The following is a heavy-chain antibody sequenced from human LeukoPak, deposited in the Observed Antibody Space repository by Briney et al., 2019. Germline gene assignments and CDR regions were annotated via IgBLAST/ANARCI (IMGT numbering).Heavy chain of an antibody. CDR3: ATVPSYYDSSGPY. CDR1: GFTFSSYW. D-gene: IGHD3-22*01. J-gene: IGHJ4*02. V-gene: IGHV3-7*03. Sequence: GGSLRLSCAASGFTFSSYWMTWVRQAPGKGLEWVANIKQDGSEKYYVDSVKGRFTISRDNAKNSLYLQMNSLRAEDTAVYYCATVPSYYDSSGPYWGQGTLVTVSS. CDR2: IKQDGSEK.